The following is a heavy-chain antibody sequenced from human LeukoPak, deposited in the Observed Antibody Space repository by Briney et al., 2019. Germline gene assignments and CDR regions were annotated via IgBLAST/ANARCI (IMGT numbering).Heavy chain of an antibody. CDR2: INHSGST. J-gene: IGHJ4*02. CDR1: GGSFSGYY. V-gene: IGHV4-34*01. CDR3: ARRHSSSWRRAVDY. D-gene: IGHD6-13*01. Sequence: SETLSLTCAVYGGSFSGYYWSWIRQPPGKGLEWIGEINHSGSTNYNPSLKSRVTISVDTSKNQFSLKLSSVTAADTAVYYCARRHSSSWRRAVDYWGQGTLVTVSS.